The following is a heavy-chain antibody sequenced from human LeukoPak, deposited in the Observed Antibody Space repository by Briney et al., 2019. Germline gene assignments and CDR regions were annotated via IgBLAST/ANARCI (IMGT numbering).Heavy chain of an antibody. CDR2: IYYDGSDK. CDR3: ARQIAYYYDSSGYYTTDY. D-gene: IGHD3-22*01. CDR1: GFTFSSYN. Sequence: PGGSLRLSCAASGFTFSSYNMNWVRQAPGKGLEWVAIIYYDGSDKYYADSVKGRFTISRDNSKDTLYLQMNSLRAEDTAVYYCARQIAYYYDSSGYYTTDYWGQGTLVTVSS. V-gene: IGHV3-33*08. J-gene: IGHJ4*02.